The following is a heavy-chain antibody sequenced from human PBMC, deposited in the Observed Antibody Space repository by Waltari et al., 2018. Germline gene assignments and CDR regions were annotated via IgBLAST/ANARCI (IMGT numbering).Heavy chain of an antibody. D-gene: IGHD3-10*01. V-gene: IGHV1-69*04. Sequence: QVQLVQSGAEVKKPGSSVNVSCKASGGTFSSYAISCVRQAPGQGLEWMGGIIPILGIANYAQKFQGRVTITADESTSTAYMELSSLRSEDTAVYYCARDRDYYHSGGFDPWGQGTLVTVSS. CDR1: GGTFSSYA. J-gene: IGHJ5*02. CDR3: ARDRDYYHSGGFDP. CDR2: IIPILGIA.